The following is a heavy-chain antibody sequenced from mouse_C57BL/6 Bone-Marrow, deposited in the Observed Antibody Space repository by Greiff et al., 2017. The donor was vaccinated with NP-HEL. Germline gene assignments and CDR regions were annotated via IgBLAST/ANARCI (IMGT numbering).Heavy chain of an antibody. CDR2: IYPGDGDT. D-gene: IGHD1-1*01. J-gene: IGHJ2*01. V-gene: IGHV1-82*01. Sequence: QVQLKESGPELVKPGASVKISCKASGYAFSSSWMNWVKQRPGKGLEWIGRIYPGDGDTNYNGKLKGKATLTADKSSSTAYMQLSSLTSEDSAVYFCARRDYYGPYYFDYWGQGTTLTVSS. CDR3: ARRDYYGPYYFDY. CDR1: GYAFSSSW.